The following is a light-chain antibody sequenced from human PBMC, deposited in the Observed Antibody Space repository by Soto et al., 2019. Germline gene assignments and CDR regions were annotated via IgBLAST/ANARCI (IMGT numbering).Light chain of an antibody. CDR2: EVS. CDR1: SSDFASYNF. V-gene: IGLV2-14*01. J-gene: IGLJ2*01. CDR3: SSYTTTSTLII. Sequence: QSALTQPASVSGSPGQSITISCAGTSSDFASYNFVSWYQHYPGKAPKLIIYEVSNRPPGVSNRFSGSKSGNTASLTISGLQAEDEADYYCSSYTTTSTLIIFGGGTKLTVL.